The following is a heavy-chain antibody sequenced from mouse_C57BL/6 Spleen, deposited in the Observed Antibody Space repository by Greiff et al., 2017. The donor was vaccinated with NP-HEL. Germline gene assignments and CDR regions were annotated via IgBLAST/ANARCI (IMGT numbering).Heavy chain of an antibody. Sequence: EVMLVDSGGGLVQPGGSLSLSCAASGFTFTDYYMSWVRQPPGKALEWLGFIRNKANGYTTEYSASVKGRFTISRDNSQSILYLQMNALRAEDSATYYCARSPLYDYDAGAWFAYWGQGTLVTVSA. D-gene: IGHD2-4*01. CDR1: GFTFTDYY. J-gene: IGHJ3*01. CDR2: IRNKANGYTT. V-gene: IGHV7-3*01. CDR3: ARSPLYDYDAGAWFAY.